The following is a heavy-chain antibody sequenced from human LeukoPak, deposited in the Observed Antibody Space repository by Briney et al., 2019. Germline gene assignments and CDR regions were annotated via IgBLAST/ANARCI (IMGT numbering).Heavy chain of an antibody. D-gene: IGHD5-18*01. CDR3: ARRDTAMIYNWFDP. CDR2: INPGDSDT. V-gene: IGHV5-51*01. J-gene: IGHJ5*02. CDR1: GYSFTSYW. Sequence: GESLKISCKGSGYSFTSYWIGWVRQVPGKGLEWMGIINPGDSDTRYSPSFQGQVTISADKSISTAYLQWSSLKASDTAMYYCARRDTAMIYNWFDPWGQGTLVTVSS.